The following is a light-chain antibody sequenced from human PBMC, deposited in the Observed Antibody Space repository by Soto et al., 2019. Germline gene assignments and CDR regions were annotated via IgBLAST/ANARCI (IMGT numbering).Light chain of an antibody. CDR2: GDN. Sequence: QSVLTQPPSLSGAPGQRIAISCTGSSANIGARYDVHWYRQLPGTAPKLLLYGDNNRPSGVPDRFSGSRSGASASLAITGLKADDEADYFCQSYDSSLNRVFGTGTKLTVL. CDR1: SANIGARYD. J-gene: IGLJ1*01. CDR3: QSYDSSLNRV. V-gene: IGLV1-40*01.